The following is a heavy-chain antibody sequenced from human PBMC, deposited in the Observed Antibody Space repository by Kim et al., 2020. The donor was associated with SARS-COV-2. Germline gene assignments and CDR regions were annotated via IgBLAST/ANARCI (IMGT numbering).Heavy chain of an antibody. CDR3: ARHLVTGVVTAPATMMGLESEGAFDI. CDR2: IYYSGST. J-gene: IGHJ3*02. Sequence: SETLSLTCTVSGGSISSSSYYWGWIRQPPGKGLEWIGSIYYSGSTYYNPSLKSRVTISVDTSKNQFSLKLSSVTAADTAVYYCARHLVTGVVTAPATMMGLESEGAFDIWGQGTMVTVSS. V-gene: IGHV4-39*01. CDR1: GGSISSSSYY. D-gene: IGHD2-21*02.